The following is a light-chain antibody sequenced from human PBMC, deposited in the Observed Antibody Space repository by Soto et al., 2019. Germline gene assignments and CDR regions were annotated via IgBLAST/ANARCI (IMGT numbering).Light chain of an antibody. CDR2: GAS. Sequence: DIQMTQSPSSLSASVGDRVTISCRASQSIGTSLNWYHQKPGKAPDLLIYGASSLQSGVTSRFTGSGSGTDFTLTITDLQPEDFATYYCQQNYSIPITFGHGTRLEIK. CDR3: QQNYSIPIT. J-gene: IGKJ5*01. CDR1: QSIGTS. V-gene: IGKV1-39*01.